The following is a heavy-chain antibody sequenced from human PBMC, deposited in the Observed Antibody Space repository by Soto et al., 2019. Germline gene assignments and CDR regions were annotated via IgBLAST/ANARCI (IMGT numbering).Heavy chain of an antibody. D-gene: IGHD4-17*01. CDR3: AKVNSIVGDGDHDY. Sequence: EVQLLESGGALVQPGGSLRLSCAASGFTFTTYAMSWVRQPPGKGLEWVSGISSSGDIPYYADSVKGRFTISRDKSKKTVYLQMNSLRAEDTALYYCAKVNSIVGDGDHDYWGQGTLVSVSS. CDR1: GFTFTTYA. V-gene: IGHV3-23*01. J-gene: IGHJ4*02. CDR2: ISSSGDIP.